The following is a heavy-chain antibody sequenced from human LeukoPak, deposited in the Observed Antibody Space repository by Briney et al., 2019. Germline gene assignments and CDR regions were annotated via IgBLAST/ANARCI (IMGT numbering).Heavy chain of an antibody. J-gene: IGHJ3*02. Sequence: TSETLSLTCAVYGGSFSGYYWSWIRQPPGKGLEWIGEINHSGSTNYNPSLKSRVTISVDTSRNQFSLKLNSVTAADTAVYYCAKSNGYGLIDIWGQGTMVTVSS. D-gene: IGHD3-22*01. CDR3: AKSNGYGLIDI. CDR1: GGSFSGYY. CDR2: INHSGST. V-gene: IGHV4-34*01.